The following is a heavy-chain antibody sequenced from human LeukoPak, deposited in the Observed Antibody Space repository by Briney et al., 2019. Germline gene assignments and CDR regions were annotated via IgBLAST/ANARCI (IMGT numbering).Heavy chain of an antibody. CDR3: ARDNGYKFDY. Sequence: PGGSLRLSCATSGFTFSDYTMNWVRQVPGKGLAWVSHINTYGTSAIYADSVKGRFTISRDNAKNMLFLQMDSLRAEDTAVYYCARDNGYKFDYWGQGTLVTVSS. CDR2: INTYGTSA. V-gene: IGHV3-74*01. CDR1: GFTFSDYT. J-gene: IGHJ4*02. D-gene: IGHD5-24*01.